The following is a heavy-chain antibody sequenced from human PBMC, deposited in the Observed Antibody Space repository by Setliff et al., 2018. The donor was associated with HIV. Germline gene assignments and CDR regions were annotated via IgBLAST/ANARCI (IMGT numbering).Heavy chain of an antibody. J-gene: IGHJ4*02. CDR2: INPDSGVT. CDR1: RYTFTGYH. CDR3: ARGWEGGMDY. Sequence: EASVKVSCKASRYTFTGYHIFWVRQAPGQGLESMGWINPDSGVTYYAQRFQGRVTMTGDTSTNTLYMGLSSLRSEDTAVYYCARGWEGGMDYWGQGTLVTVSS. V-gene: IGHV1-2*02. D-gene: IGHD1-26*01.